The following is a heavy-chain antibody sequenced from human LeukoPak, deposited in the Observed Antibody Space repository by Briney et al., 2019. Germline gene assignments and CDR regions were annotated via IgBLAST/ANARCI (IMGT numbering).Heavy chain of an antibody. V-gene: IGHV5-51*01. CDR3: ARGGGHYYYYYMDV. CDR2: IYPGDSDT. J-gene: IGHJ6*03. Sequence: GASLQISCQASGYRFTSSWIGWVRQMPGKGLEWMGIIYPGDSDTRYSPSFQGQVTISADKSISTAYLQWSSLKASDTAMYYCARGGGHYYYYYMDVWGKGTTVTISS. CDR1: GYRFTSSW. D-gene: IGHD2-15*01.